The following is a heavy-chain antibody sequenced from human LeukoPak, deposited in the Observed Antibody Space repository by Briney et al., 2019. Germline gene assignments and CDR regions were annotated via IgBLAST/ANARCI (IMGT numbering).Heavy chain of an antibody. V-gene: IGHV3-7*01. Sequence: GGSLRLSCAACGFTFSSYWMSWVRQAPGKGVEGVANIKQDGSEKYYVDCVKGRFTISRDNAKNSLYLQMNSLRAEDTAVYYCAREYTVTHFDYWGQGTLVTVSS. CDR1: GFTFSSYW. CDR3: AREYTVTHFDY. D-gene: IGHD4-17*01. J-gene: IGHJ4*02. CDR2: IKQDGSEK.